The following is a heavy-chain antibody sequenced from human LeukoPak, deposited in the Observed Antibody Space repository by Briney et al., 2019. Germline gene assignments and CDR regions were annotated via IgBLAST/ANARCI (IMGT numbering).Heavy chain of an antibody. V-gene: IGHV1-69*13. CDR1: GGTFSGYA. D-gene: IGHD3-10*01. Sequence: ASVKVSCKASGGTFSGYAISWVRQAPGQGLEWMGGIIPIFGTANYAQKFQGRVTITADESTSTAYMELSSLRSEDTAVYYCARDRFHVSGTYYMDVWGKGTTVTISS. J-gene: IGHJ6*03. CDR2: IIPIFGTA. CDR3: ARDRFHVSGTYYMDV.